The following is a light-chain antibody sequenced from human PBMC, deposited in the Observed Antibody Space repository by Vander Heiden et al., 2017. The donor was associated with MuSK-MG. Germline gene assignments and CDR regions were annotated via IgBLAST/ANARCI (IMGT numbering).Light chain of an antibody. V-gene: IGKV1-12*01. CDR3: QQSNSFPGYT. J-gene: IGKJ2*01. CDR2: AAS. Sequence: DIQMTQSPSSVSASIGDSVTITCRASHDISTWLAWYQQKPGKAPRLLIYAASTMQRGVPSRFSGDGSGTDFTLTISSLQPEDFATYYCQQSNSFPGYTFGRGTKLEI. CDR1: HDISTW.